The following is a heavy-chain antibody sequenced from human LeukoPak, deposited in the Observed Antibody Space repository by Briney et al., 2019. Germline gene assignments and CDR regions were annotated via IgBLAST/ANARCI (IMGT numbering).Heavy chain of an antibody. CDR3: VRQPPGVYDTTQNWFDP. D-gene: IGHD3-22*01. CDR2: TAPSDSYT. CDR1: GYSFPSYW. J-gene: IGHJ5*02. V-gene: IGHV5-10-1*01. Sequence: RGESLKISCKVSGYSFPSYWITWVRQVPGKGLEWMGRTAPSDSYTNYNPSFEGHVTMSVEKSITTVYLQWSSLKASDTAMYYCVRQPPGVYDTTQNWFDPWGQGTLVTVSS.